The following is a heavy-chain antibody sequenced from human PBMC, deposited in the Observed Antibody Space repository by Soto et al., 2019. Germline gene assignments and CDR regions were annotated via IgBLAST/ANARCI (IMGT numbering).Heavy chain of an antibody. D-gene: IGHD6-6*01. CDR2: INHSGST. CDR3: ARGERVAARPGY. J-gene: IGHJ4*02. Sequence: SETLSLTCAVYGGSFSGYYWSWIRQPPGKGLEWIGEINHSGSTNYNPSLKSRVTISVDTSKNQFSLKLSSVTAADTAVYYCARGERVAARPGYWGQGTLVTVSS. V-gene: IGHV4-34*01. CDR1: GGSFSGYY.